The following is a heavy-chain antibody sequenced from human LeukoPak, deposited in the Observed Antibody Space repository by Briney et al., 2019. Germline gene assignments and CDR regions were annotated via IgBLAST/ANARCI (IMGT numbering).Heavy chain of an antibody. V-gene: IGHV4-39*01. CDR1: GGSIRSSSYY. CDR3: AKNTDYYYYYMDV. Sequence: SGTLSLTCTVSGGSIRSSSYYWGWIRQSPGKGLEWIGSIYYSGSTYYKPSLKRRVTISVDTSKNQFSLKLSSVTAADTAVYYCAKNTDYYYYYMDVWGEGTTVTVSS. CDR2: IYYSGST. D-gene: IGHD2-8*02. J-gene: IGHJ6*03.